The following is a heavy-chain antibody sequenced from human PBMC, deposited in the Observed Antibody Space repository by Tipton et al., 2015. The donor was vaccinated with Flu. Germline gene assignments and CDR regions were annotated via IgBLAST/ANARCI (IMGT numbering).Heavy chain of an antibody. CDR2: IRYGGSS. D-gene: IGHD1-1*01. CDR1: GDSMTSSRYY. Sequence: TLSLTCSVSGDSMTSSRYYWGWIRQPPGKGLEWIGSIRYGGSSYYTPSLKSRVTISLDMSKDQFSLKLASVTAADTAVYYCARVWSSFVATASLDYWGRGTLVTVSS. J-gene: IGHJ4*02. CDR3: ARVWSSFVATASLDY. V-gene: IGHV4-39*07.